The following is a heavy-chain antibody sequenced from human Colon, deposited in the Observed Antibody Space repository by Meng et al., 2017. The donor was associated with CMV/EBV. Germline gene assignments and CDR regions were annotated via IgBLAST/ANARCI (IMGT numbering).Heavy chain of an antibody. CDR1: GDSVSRNNVA. J-gene: IGHJ5*01. V-gene: IGHV6-1*01. Sequence: SQTLSLTCVISGDSVSRNNVAWNWIRQSPSRGLEWLGRTYYRSKWINDYAGSVRSRIKIDPDTSKNQFSLQLASVTPEDTAVYYCGRALAMVGDIIDSWGQGTLVTVSS. CDR3: GRALAMVGDIIDS. CDR2: TYYRSKWIN. D-gene: IGHD5-18*01.